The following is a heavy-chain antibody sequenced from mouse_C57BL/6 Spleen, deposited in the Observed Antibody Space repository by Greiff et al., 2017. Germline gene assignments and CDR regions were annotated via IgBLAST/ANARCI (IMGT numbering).Heavy chain of an antibody. Sequence: EVQVVASGGGLVNPGGSLKLSCAAPGFTFSDYGLYWVRQAPEQGLEWVAYISSVSSTIYYADTVKGRFIISRDNAKNTLFLQMTSLRSEDTAMYYCARWAQATHHYYAMDYWGQGTSVTVSS. CDR3: ARWAQATHHYYAMDY. CDR2: ISSVSSTI. D-gene: IGHD3-2*02. J-gene: IGHJ4*01. CDR1: GFTFSDYG. V-gene: IGHV5-17*01.